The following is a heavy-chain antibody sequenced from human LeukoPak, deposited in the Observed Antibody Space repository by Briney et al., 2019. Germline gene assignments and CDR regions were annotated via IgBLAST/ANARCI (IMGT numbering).Heavy chain of an antibody. Sequence: PGGSLRLSCAASGFTFSSYAMSWVRQAPGKGLEWVSAISGSGGSTYYADSVKGRFTISRDNSKNTPYLQMNSLRAEDTAVYYCAKDDYGGNGASAHWGQGTLVTVSS. J-gene: IGHJ4*02. CDR3: AKDDYGGNGASAH. D-gene: IGHD4-23*01. CDR1: GFTFSSYA. V-gene: IGHV3-23*01. CDR2: ISGSGGST.